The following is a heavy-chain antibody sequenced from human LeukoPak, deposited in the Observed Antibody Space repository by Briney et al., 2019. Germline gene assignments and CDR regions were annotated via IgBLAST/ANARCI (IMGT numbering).Heavy chain of an antibody. CDR1: GGTFSSYA. V-gene: IGHV1-69*05. D-gene: IGHD6-13*01. CDR2: IIPIFGTA. Sequence: ASVKVSCKASGGTFSSYAISWVRQAPGQGLEWMGRIIPIFGTANYAQKFQGRVTITTDESTSTAYMEPSSLRSEDTAVYYCARDAIAAVYDAFDIWGQGTMVTVSS. CDR3: ARDAIAAVYDAFDI. J-gene: IGHJ3*02.